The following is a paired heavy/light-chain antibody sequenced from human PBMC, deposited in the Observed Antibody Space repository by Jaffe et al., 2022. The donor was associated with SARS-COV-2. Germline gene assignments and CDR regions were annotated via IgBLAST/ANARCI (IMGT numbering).Light chain of an antibody. J-gene: IGKJ5*01. Sequence: DIVMTQSPDSLAVSLGERATINCKSSQSVLYSSNNKNYLAWYQQKPGQPPKLLIYWASTRESGVPDRFSGSGSGTDFTLTISSLQAEDVAVYYCQQYYSTPPIFGQGTRLEIK. CDR2: WAS. CDR1: QSVLYSSNNKNY. V-gene: IGKV4-1*01. CDR3: QQYYSTPPI.
Heavy chain of an antibody. J-gene: IGHJ4*02. CDR1: GFSLSTSGVG. D-gene: IGHD3-22*01. CDR3: AHSPRPDYYDSSGYSYFDY. Sequence: QITLKESGPTLVKPTQTLTLTCTFSGFSLSTSGVGVGWIRQPPGKALEWLALIYWDDDKRYSPSLKSRLTITKDTSKNQVVLTMTNMDPVDTATYYCAHSPRPDYYDSSGYSYFDYWGQGTLVTVSS. V-gene: IGHV2-5*02. CDR2: IYWDDDK.